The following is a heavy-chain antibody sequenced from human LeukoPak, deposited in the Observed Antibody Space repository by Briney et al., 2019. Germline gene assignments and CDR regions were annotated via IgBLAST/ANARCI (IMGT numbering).Heavy chain of an antibody. D-gene: IGHD6-19*01. CDR2: FDPEDGET. Sequence: GASVKVFCKVSGYTLTELSMHWVRQAPGKGLVWMGGFDPEDGETIYAQKFQGRVTMTEDTSTDTAYMELSSLRSEDTAVYYCATVPGSTVAGKWAFDYWGQGTLVTVSS. CDR1: GYTLTELS. J-gene: IGHJ4*02. CDR3: ATVPGSTVAGKWAFDY. V-gene: IGHV1-24*01.